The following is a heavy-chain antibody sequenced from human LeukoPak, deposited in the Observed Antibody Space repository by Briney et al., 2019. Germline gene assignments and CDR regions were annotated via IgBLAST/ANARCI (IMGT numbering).Heavy chain of an antibody. CDR2: IYYSGST. V-gene: IGHV4-39*01. D-gene: IGHD5-18*01. CDR3: GRPKSTALDP. Sequence: PSETLSLTCTVSGGSISSSSYHWGWIRQPPGKGLEWIGSIYYSGSTYYNPSLKSRVTISVDTSKNQFSLKLSSVTAADTAVYYCGRPKSTALDPWGQGTLVTVSS. CDR1: GGSISSSSYH. J-gene: IGHJ5*02.